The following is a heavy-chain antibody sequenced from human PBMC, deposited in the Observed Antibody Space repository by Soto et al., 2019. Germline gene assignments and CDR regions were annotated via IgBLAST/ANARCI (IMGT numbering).Heavy chain of an antibody. D-gene: IGHD3-16*01. CDR2: LSESHGGT. CDR1: GFTFATCP. J-gene: IGHJ4*02. CDR3: AKGGWGAPLDY. V-gene: IGHV3-23*01. Sequence: PGGSLRLSCAGSGFTFATCPMTWFRQAPGKGLEWVSTLSESHGGTYYADSVKGRITISRDNSKITLYLQMNSLRADDTAVYCCAKGGWGAPLDYWGQGTLVTVSS.